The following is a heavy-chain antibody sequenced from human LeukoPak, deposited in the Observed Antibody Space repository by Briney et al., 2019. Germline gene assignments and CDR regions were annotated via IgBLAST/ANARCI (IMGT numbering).Heavy chain of an antibody. J-gene: IGHJ6*02. Sequence: ASVKVSCKASGYTFTDSYMYWVRLAPGQGLEWLGWINPNSGGTKYAQKFQGRVTMTRDTSISTAYMELSRLRSDDTAVYYCARAWGRGYSLSYYYYYGMDVWGQGTTVTVSS. CDR2: INPNSGGT. CDR3: ARAWGRGYSLSYYYYYGMDV. CDR1: GYTFTDSY. D-gene: IGHD5-18*01. V-gene: IGHV1-2*02.